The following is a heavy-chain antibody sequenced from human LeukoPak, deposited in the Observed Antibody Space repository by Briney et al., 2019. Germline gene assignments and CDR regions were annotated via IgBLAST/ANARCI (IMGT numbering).Heavy chain of an antibody. CDR1: GYTFPSYG. V-gene: IGHV1-18*01. CDR2: SSGYNGNT. CDR3: ARSGPIAAAGARFDY. D-gene: IGHD6-13*01. J-gene: IGHJ4*02. Sequence: ASVKVACKASGYTFPSYGLSWVRQAPGQGLESVVCSSGYNGNTYYAQKLQGRVTMPTHSSTSTAYTEPRSLRPDDPAVHYGARSGPIAAAGARFDYWGQATLVTVSS.